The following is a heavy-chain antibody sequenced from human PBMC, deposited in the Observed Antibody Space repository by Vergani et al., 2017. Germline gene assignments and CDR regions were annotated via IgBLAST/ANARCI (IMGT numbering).Heavy chain of an antibody. V-gene: IGHV3-33*06. J-gene: IGHJ6*03. D-gene: IGHD3-9*01. Sequence: QVQLVESGGGVVQPGRSLRLSCAASGFTFSSYGMHWVRQAPGKGLEWVAVIWYDGSNKYYADSVKGRFTISRDNSKNTLYLQMNSLRAEDTAVYYCAKDQEFDWFQVDYYMDVWGKGTTVTVSS. CDR3: AKDQEFDWFQVDYYMDV. CDR2: IWYDGSNK. CDR1: GFTFSSYG.